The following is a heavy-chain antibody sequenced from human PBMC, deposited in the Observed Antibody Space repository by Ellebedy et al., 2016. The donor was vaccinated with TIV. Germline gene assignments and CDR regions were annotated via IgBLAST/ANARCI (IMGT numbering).Heavy chain of an antibody. CDR1: GFTFSNYA. V-gene: IGHV3-23*01. D-gene: IGHD6-6*01. Sequence: PGGSLRLSCAASGFTFSNYALNWVRQAPGKGLEWVEGISSSGDSTYSADSVKGRFTVSSDNSKNTLFLQVNSLSSEATAVYYCIFNGMSARLYWGQGTLVTVSS. CDR3: IFNGMSARLY. CDR2: ISSSGDST. J-gene: IGHJ4*02.